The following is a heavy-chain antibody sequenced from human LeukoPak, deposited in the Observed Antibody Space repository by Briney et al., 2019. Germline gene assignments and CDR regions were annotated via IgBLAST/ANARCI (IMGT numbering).Heavy chain of an antibody. V-gene: IGHV3-23*01. J-gene: IGHJ4*02. CDR2: ISGSGVTT. CDR3: ATVRYYESSGFYSCFDY. D-gene: IGHD3-22*01. CDR1: GFTFSSYA. Sequence: PGGSLRPSCAASGFTFSSYAMSWVRQAPGKGLEWVSAISGSGVTTSYADSVKGRFTISRDNSRNTLYLQMNSLRAEDTAVYYCATVRYYESSGFYSCFDYWGQGTLVTVSS.